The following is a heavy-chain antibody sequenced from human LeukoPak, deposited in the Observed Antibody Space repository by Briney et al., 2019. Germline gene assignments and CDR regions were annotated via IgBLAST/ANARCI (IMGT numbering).Heavy chain of an antibody. CDR3: TGHHQAYSRTY. D-gene: IGHD4-11*01. J-gene: IGHJ4*02. CDR2: INSDGSTT. CDR1: GFTFSSYW. Sequence: GGSLRLSCAASGFTFSSYWMHWVRQAPGKGLVWVSRINSDGSTTNYADSVKGRFTISRDNAKNTLYLQMSSLRAEDTAVYYCTGHHQAYSRTYWGQGTLVTVSS. V-gene: IGHV3-74*01.